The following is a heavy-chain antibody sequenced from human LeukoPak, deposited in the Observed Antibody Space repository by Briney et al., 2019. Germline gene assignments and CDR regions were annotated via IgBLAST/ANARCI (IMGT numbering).Heavy chain of an antibody. CDR2: INPSGGST. V-gene: IGHV1-46*01. CDR1: GYTFTSYY. Sequence: ASVKVSCKASGYTFTSYYMHWVRQAPGQGLEWMGIINPSGGSTSYAQKFQGRVTMTRDTSTSTVYMELSSLRSEDTAVYYCARMETDYGAPRGYFDYWGQGTLVTVSS. D-gene: IGHD4-17*01. J-gene: IGHJ4*02. CDR3: ARMETDYGAPRGYFDY.